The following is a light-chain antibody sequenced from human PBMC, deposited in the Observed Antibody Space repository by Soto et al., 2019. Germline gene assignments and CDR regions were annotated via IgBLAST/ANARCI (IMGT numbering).Light chain of an antibody. V-gene: IGKV3-15*01. J-gene: IGKJ2*01. CDR2: VAS. CDR1: QSVSSN. CDR3: HQFDNTPYT. Sequence: EIVMTQSPATLSVSPGERATLSCRASQSVSSNLAWYQQKPGQTPKLLIYVASTRATGIPARFSGSGSGTEFTLTISSLQSEDFAMYFCHQFDNTPYTFGPGTRLEI.